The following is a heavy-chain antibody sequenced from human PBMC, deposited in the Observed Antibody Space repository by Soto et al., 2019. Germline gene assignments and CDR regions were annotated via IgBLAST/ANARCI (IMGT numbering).Heavy chain of an antibody. D-gene: IGHD1-20*01. J-gene: IGHJ4*02. CDR1: GYTFTSYG. CDR3: ARPGPITGAYDY. Sequence: ASVKVSCKASGYTFTSYGISRVRQAPGQGLEWLGWISAYNGNTNYAQKLQGRVTMTTDTSTSTAYMELRSLRSDDTAVYYCARPGPITGAYDYWGQGTLVTVSS. V-gene: IGHV1-18*01. CDR2: ISAYNGNT.